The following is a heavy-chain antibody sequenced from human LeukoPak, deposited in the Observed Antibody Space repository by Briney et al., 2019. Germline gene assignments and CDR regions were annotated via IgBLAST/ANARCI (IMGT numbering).Heavy chain of an antibody. V-gene: IGHV3-30*03. CDR3: ARDRLNRADCGTDCYSAVFDY. D-gene: IGHD2-21*02. Sequence: PGGSLRLSCAASGFTFSSYGMHWVRQTPGKGLEWVAVIASHAGDAHYSDSVKGRFTISRDNSKDTLYLQMNNLGVEDTAVYYCARDRLNRADCGTDCYSAVFDYWGQGALVTVSS. CDR2: IASHAGDA. CDR1: GFTFSSYG. J-gene: IGHJ4*02.